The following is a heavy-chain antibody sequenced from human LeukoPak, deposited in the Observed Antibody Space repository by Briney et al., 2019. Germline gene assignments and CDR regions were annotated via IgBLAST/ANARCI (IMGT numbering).Heavy chain of an antibody. Sequence: TGGSLRLSCAASGFTFSSYAMSWVRQAPGKGLEWVSAISGSGGSTYYADSVKGRFTISRDNAKNSLYLQMNSLRAEDTAVYYCARDNWGSYDSRNFDIWGQGTMVTVSS. J-gene: IGHJ3*02. V-gene: IGHV3-23*01. CDR2: ISGSGGST. CDR1: GFTFSSYA. CDR3: ARDNWGSYDSRNFDI. D-gene: IGHD3-22*01.